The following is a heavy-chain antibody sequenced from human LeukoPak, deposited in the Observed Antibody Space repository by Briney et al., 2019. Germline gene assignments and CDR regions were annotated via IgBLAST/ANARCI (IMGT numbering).Heavy chain of an antibody. CDR1: GFTVSSNY. J-gene: IGHJ4*02. V-gene: IGHV3-53*01. D-gene: IGHD2-2*01. Sequence: GGSLRLSCAASGFTVSSNYMSWVRQAPGKGLEWVSVIYSGGSTYYADSVKGRFIISRDNSRNTLYLQMNNLRDEDTATYYCASKNSGLYPFYYWGQGTLVTVSS. CDR2: IYSGGST. CDR3: ASKNSGLYPFYY.